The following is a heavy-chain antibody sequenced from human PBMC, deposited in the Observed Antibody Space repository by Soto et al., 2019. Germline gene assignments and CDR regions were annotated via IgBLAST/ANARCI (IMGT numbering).Heavy chain of an antibody. CDR2: INHSGST. J-gene: IGHJ6*02. CDR3: ASRRYCSGGSCPTIYGMDV. D-gene: IGHD2-15*01. CDR1: GGSFSGYY. Sequence: PSETLSLTCAVYGGSFSGYYWSWIRQPPGKGLEWIGEINHSGSTNYNPSLKSRLTISVDTSKNQFSLKLSSVTAADTAVYYCASRRYCSGGSCPTIYGMDVWGQGTTVTVSS. V-gene: IGHV4-34*01.